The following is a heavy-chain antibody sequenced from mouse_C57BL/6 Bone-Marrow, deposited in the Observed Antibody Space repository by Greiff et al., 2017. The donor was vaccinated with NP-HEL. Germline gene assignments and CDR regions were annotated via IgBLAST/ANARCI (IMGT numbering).Heavy chain of an antibody. J-gene: IGHJ1*03. V-gene: IGHV3-6*01. Sequence: ESGPGLVKPSQSLSLTCSVTGYSITSGYYWNWIRQFPGNKLAWMGYISYDGSNNYNPSLKNRISITRDPSNNQFFLKLNSVTTEDTATYYCAGALYYGSSYWYCDVWGTGTTVTVSS. CDR2: ISYDGSN. CDR1: GYSITSGYY. D-gene: IGHD1-1*01. CDR3: AGALYYGSSYWYCDV.